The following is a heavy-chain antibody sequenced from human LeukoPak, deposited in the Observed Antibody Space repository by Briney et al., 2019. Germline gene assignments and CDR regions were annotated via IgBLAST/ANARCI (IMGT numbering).Heavy chain of an antibody. CDR1: GFTFNSYA. Sequence: GGSLRLSCAASGFTFNSYAMSWVRQAPGKGLEWVSAISSSGGSTYYADSVKGRFTISRDNSKNTLYLQMNSLRAEDTAVYYCAKVIAVAGTSVWFDPWGQGTLVTVSS. V-gene: IGHV3-23*01. CDR2: ISSSGGST. CDR3: AKVIAVAGTSVWFDP. D-gene: IGHD6-19*01. J-gene: IGHJ5*02.